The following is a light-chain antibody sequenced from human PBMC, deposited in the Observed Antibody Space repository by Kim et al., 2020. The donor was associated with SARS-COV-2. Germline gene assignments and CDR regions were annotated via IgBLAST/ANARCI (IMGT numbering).Light chain of an antibody. J-gene: IGLJ2*01. CDR2: QDS. Sequence: SYELPQPPSVSVSPGQIASITCSGDKLGDKYACWYQQKPGQSPVLVIYQDSKRPAGIPERFSGSNCGNTATLTISGTQAMDEADYYCQAWDSSTVVVFGGGTKVTVL. CDR3: QAWDSSTVVV. V-gene: IGLV3-1*01. CDR1: KLGDKY.